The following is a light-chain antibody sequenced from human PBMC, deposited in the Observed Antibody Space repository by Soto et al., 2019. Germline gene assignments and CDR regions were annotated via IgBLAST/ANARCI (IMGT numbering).Light chain of an antibody. J-gene: IGLJ3*02. CDR1: SSNIGSNA. CDR3: AAWDDSLNGWV. Sequence: SVLAQPPSASGTPGQRVSISCSGRSSNIGSNAVNWYQQFPGTAPNLLISNNDQRPSGVPDRFSGSKSGTSASLDISGLQADDEADYFCAAWDDSLNGWVFGGGTKLTVL. V-gene: IGLV1-44*01. CDR2: NND.